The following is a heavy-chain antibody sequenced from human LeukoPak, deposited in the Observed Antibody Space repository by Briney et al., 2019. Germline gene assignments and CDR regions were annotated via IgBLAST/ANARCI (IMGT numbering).Heavy chain of an antibody. V-gene: IGHV3-48*03. Sequence: PGGSLRRSCVVSRFPFSIYEMNWVRQAPGKGLEWVSNIHSSGTVKYYSDSVKGRLSISRDNAKSSLYLQMNSLRVQDTAVYYCALLTVACDFDYWGQGALVTVSS. D-gene: IGHD1-20*01. CDR3: ALLTVACDFDY. J-gene: IGHJ4*02. CDR1: RFPFSIYE. CDR2: IHSSGTVK.